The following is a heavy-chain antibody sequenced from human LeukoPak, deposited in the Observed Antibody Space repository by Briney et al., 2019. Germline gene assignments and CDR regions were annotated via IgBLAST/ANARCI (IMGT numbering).Heavy chain of an antibody. D-gene: IGHD3-3*01. CDR1: GGSISSSSYY. CDR2: IYYSGST. J-gene: IGHJ4*02. Sequence: SETLSLTCTVSGGSISSSSYYWGWIRQPPGKGLEWIGSIYYSGSTYYNPSLKSRVTISVDTSKNQFSLKLSSVTAADTAVYYCASTDDFWSGYRIDYWGQGTLVTVSS. V-gene: IGHV4-39*07. CDR3: ASTDDFWSGYRIDY.